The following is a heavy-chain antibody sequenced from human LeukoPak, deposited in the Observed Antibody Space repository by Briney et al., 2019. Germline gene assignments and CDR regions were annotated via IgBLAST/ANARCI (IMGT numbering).Heavy chain of an antibody. CDR3: AKDQGGPTERILWFGECLDY. J-gene: IGHJ4*02. V-gene: IGHV3-30*18. CDR1: GFTFSSYG. CDR2: ISYDGSNK. D-gene: IGHD3-10*01. Sequence: PGGSLRLSCAASGFTFSSYGMHWVRQAPGKGLEWVAVISYDGSNKYYADSVKGRFTISRDNSKNTLYLQMNSLRAEDTAVYYCAKDQGGPTERILWFGECLDYWGQGTLVTVSS.